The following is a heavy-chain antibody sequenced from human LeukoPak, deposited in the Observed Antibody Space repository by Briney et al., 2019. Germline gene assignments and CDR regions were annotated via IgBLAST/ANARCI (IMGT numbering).Heavy chain of an antibody. CDR3: ARDIYGSGPPVGDTIDY. CDR1: GFTFSDYY. V-gene: IGHV3-11*04. CDR2: ISSSGSTI. D-gene: IGHD3-10*01. Sequence: PGGPLRLSCAASGFTFSDYYMSWIRPAPGKGLEWVSYISSSGSTIYYADSVKGRFTISRDNAKNSLYLQVNSLRAEDTAVYYCARDIYGSGPPVGDTIDYWGQGTLVTVSS. J-gene: IGHJ4*02.